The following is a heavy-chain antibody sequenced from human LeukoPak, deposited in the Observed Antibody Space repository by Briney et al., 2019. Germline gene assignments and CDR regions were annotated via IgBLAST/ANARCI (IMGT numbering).Heavy chain of an antibody. CDR3: ARSIAARPGYYYYYMDV. V-gene: IGHV4-30-4*08. D-gene: IGHD6-6*01. CDR2: IYYSGST. CDR1: GGSISSGDYY. Sequence: PSQTLSLTCTVSGGSISSGDYYWSWIRHPPGKGLEWIGYIYYSGSTYYNPSLKSRVTMSVDTSKNQFSLKLSSVTAADTAVYYCARSIAARPGYYYYYMDVWGKGTTVTVSS. J-gene: IGHJ6*03.